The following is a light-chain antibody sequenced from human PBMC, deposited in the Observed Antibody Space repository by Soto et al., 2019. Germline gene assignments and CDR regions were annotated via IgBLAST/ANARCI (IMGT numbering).Light chain of an antibody. V-gene: IGLV2-23*03. CDR1: TSDVGSYHL. Sequence: QSVLAQPASVSGSPGQSVTISCTGTTSDVGSYHLVSWYQQHPGKAPKLMIYEGTKRPSGVSNRFSGSKSGITASLTISGLQREDEADYYCCSFAGTGTFGGYVFGTGTKLTVL. CDR3: CSFAGTGTFGGYV. J-gene: IGLJ1*01. CDR2: EGT.